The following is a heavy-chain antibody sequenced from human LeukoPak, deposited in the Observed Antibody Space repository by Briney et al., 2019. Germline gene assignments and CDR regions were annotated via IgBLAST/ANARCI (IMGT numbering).Heavy chain of an antibody. CDR3: ARLPSIAAAGTDYGMGV. Sequence: SETLSLTCAVYGGSFSVYYWSWIRQPPGKGLEWIGEINHSGSTNYNPSLKSRVTISVDTSKNQFSLKLSSVTAADTAVYYCARLPSIAAAGTDYGMGVWGQGTTVTVSS. CDR1: GGSFSVYY. V-gene: IGHV4-34*01. J-gene: IGHJ6*02. D-gene: IGHD6-13*01. CDR2: INHSGST.